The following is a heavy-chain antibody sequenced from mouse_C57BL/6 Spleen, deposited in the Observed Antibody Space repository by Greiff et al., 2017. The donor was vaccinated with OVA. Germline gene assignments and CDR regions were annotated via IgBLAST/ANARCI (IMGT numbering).Heavy chain of an antibody. D-gene: IGHD1-1*01. Sequence: VQRVESGAELVMPGASVKLSCKASGYTFTSYWMHWVKQRPGQGLEWIGEIDPSDSYTNYNQKFKGKSTLTVDKSSSTAYMQLSSLTSEDSAVYYCARVGTTVAAYYYAMDYWGQGTSVTVSS. CDR3: ARVGTTVAAYYYAMDY. CDR2: IDPSDSYT. J-gene: IGHJ4*01. CDR1: GYTFTSYW. V-gene: IGHV1-69*01.